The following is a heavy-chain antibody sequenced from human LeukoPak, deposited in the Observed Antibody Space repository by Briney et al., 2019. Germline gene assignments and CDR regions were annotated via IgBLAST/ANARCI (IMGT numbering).Heavy chain of an antibody. J-gene: IGHJ4*02. CDR1: GFTFSNNA. CDR2: ISGSGASA. D-gene: IGHD1/OR15-1a*01. CDR3: AKAWGGTSRNYFDS. V-gene: IGHV3-23*01. Sequence: PGGSLRLSCEGTGFTFSNNAMSWVRQAPGKGLEWISVISGSGASAYYADSVRGRFIISRDNSKNTLILQMSSLRAEDTTIYYCAKAWGGTSRNYFDSWGQGTLVTVSS.